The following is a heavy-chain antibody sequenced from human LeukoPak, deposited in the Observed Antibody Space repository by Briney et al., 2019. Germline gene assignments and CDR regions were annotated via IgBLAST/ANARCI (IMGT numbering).Heavy chain of an antibody. CDR1: GYRFTNYG. Sequence: GESLKISCKGSGYRFTNYGIVWVRQMRGKGREWMGIIYPGDSDTRYSPSFQGQVTISADKSHSTAYLQWSSLKASDTDMYYCARRNSQIGDYWGQGTLVTVSS. J-gene: IGHJ4*02. D-gene: IGHD2/OR15-2a*01. CDR3: ARRNSQIGDY. V-gene: IGHV5-51*01. CDR2: IYPGDSDT.